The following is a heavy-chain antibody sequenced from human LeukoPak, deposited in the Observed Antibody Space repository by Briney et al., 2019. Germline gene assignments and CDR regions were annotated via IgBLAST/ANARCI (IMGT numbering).Heavy chain of an antibody. CDR1: GYSITSSYL. Sequence: SETLSLTCTVSGYSITSSYLWGWIRQPPGKGLEWIGSIFHGGTTYYNPSLKSRVTLSLDKSNTQFSLTLTSVTAADTAVYYCARERDFYYYMDVWDTGTTVIVSS. V-gene: IGHV4-38-2*02. CDR2: IFHGGTT. J-gene: IGHJ6*03. CDR3: ARERDFYYYMDV.